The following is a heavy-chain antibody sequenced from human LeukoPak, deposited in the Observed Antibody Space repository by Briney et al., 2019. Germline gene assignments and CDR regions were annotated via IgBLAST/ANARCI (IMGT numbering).Heavy chain of an antibody. V-gene: IGHV4-4*02. CDR3: ARGAVAGGYFDWLFSNDAFDI. D-gene: IGHD3-9*01. J-gene: IGHJ3*02. Sequence: SGTLSLTCAVSGGSISSSNWWSWVRQPPGKGLEWIGEIYHSGSTNYNPSLKSRVTISVDKSKNQFSLKLSSVTAADTAVYYCARGAVAGGYFDWLFSNDAFDIWGQGTMVTVSS. CDR2: IYHSGST. CDR1: GGSISSSNW.